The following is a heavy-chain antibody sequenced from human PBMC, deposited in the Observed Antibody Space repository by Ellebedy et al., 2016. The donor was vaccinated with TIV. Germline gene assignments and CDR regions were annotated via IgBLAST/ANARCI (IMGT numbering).Heavy chain of an antibody. Sequence: MPSETLSLTCTVSGGSISSYYWSWIRQPPGKGLEWIGYIYYSGSTNYNPSLKSRVTISVDTSKNQFSLKLSSVTAADTAVYYCARQFKYSSSFDYWGQGTLVTVSS. CDR2: IYYSGST. D-gene: IGHD6-6*01. CDR3: ARQFKYSSSFDY. J-gene: IGHJ4*02. V-gene: IGHV4-59*08. CDR1: GGSISSYY.